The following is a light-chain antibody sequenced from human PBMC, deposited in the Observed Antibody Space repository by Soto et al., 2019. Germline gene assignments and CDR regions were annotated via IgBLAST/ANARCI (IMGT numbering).Light chain of an antibody. CDR1: SSNIGGNT. J-gene: IGLJ3*02. V-gene: IGLV1-44*01. CDR3: AAWDDSLNGVL. Sequence: QSVLTQSPSASGTPGQRVTISCSGSSSNIGGNTVNWYQQLPGTAPKLLISSNNQRPSGVPDRFSGSKSGTSASLAISGLQSEDEADYYCAAWDDSLNGVLFGRGTKLTVL. CDR2: SNN.